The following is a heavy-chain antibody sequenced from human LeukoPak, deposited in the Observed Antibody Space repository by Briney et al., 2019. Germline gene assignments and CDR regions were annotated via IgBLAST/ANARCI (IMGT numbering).Heavy chain of an antibody. CDR1: GRSISSSSDY. Sequence: SETLSLTRTVSGRSISSSSDYWGWIRRPRGKGLQWFGRIYYSGSPYYNPSLKSRDPMSVDQSKNQFSLKLSSVTAAHTAVYYCASSTNYDFWRGYYGFDYWGQGTLVTVSS. J-gene: IGHJ4*02. CDR3: ASSTNYDFWRGYYGFDY. D-gene: IGHD3-3*01. V-gene: IGHV4-39*01. CDR2: IYYSGSP.